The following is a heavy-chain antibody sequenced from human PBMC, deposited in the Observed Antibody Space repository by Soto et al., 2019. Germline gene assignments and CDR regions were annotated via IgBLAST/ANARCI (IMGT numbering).Heavy chain of an antibody. V-gene: IGHV1-69*13. J-gene: IGHJ6*02. CDR1: GGTFSSYA. Sequence: GASVKVSCKASGGTFSSYAISWVRQAPGQGLEWMVGIIPIFGTANYAQKFQGRVTITADESTSTAYMELSSLRSEDTAVYYCARSYYDILTGRDYYYYGMDVWGQGTTVTVSS. CDR3: ARSYYDILTGRDYYYYGMDV. D-gene: IGHD3-9*01. CDR2: IIPIFGTA.